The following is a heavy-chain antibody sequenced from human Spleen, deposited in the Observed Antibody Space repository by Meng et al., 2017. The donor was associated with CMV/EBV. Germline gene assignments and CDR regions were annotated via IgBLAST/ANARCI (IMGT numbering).Heavy chain of an antibody. Sequence: GESLKISCAASGFTFSSSAMSWVRQAPGKGLEWVSVIYSGRSSTYYADSVKGRFTISRDNSENTLYLQMNSLRAEDTAVYYCAKITRSDYFDYWGQGTLVTVSS. CDR3: AKITRSDYFDY. CDR1: GFTFSSSA. V-gene: IGHV3-23*03. J-gene: IGHJ4*02. CDR2: IYSGRSST. D-gene: IGHD1-20*01.